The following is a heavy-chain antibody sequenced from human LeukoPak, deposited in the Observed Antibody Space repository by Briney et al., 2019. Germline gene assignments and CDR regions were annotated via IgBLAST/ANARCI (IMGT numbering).Heavy chain of an antibody. CDR1: GFTFSSYA. Sequence: GGSLRLSCAASGFTFSSYALSWVRQAPGKGLGWVSAITGSGRSTYYADSVKGRFTISRDNSKNTLYLQMNSLRVEDTAVYYCAKAARSSVAGFFLDLWGRGTLVTGSS. J-gene: IGHJ2*01. CDR3: AKAARSSVAGFFLDL. CDR2: ITGSGRST. V-gene: IGHV3-23*01. D-gene: IGHD6-19*01.